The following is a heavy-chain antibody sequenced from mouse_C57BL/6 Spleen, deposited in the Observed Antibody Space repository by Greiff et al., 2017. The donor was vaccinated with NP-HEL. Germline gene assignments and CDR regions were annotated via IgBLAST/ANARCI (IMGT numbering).Heavy chain of an antibody. V-gene: IGHV7-1*01. CDR1: GFTFSDFY. D-gene: IGHD2-3*01. J-gene: IGHJ3*01. CDR3: ASPGYSRFAY. CDR2: SRNKANDYTT. Sequence: EVQVVESGGGLVQSGRSLRLSCATSGFTFSDFYMEWVRQAPGKGLEWIAASRNKANDYTTEYSASVKGRFIVSRDTSQSILYLQMNALRAEDTAIYYCASPGYSRFAYWGQGTLVTVSA.